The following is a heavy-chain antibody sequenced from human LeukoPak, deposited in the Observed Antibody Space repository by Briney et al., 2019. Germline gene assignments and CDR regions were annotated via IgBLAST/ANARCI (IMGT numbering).Heavy chain of an antibody. V-gene: IGHV1-8*01. CDR1: GYTFTSFE. Sequence: ASVKVSCKVSGYTFTSFEINWVRQVTGQGLEWMGWMNPNTGNTGYAQKLQGRVTMTRDTSISTAYMELSGLTSEDTAVYFCASGSTSTYDFWGHGTMVTVSS. J-gene: IGHJ4*01. D-gene: IGHD2-2*01. CDR3: ASGSTSTYDF. CDR2: MNPNTGNT.